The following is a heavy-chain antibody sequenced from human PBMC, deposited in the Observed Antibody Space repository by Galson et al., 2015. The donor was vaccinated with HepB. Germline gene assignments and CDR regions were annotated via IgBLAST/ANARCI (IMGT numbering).Heavy chain of an antibody. CDR1: GYSFTSYW. Sequence: QSGAEVKKPGESLRISCKGSGYSFTSYWISWVRQMPGKGLEWMGRIDPSDSYTNYSPSFQGHVTISADKSISTAYLQWSSLKASDTAMYYCARHVGQLGVQGYYYYYMDVWGKGTTVTVSS. CDR3: ARHVGQLGVQGYYYYYMDV. CDR2: IDPSDSYT. J-gene: IGHJ6*03. V-gene: IGHV5-10-1*01. D-gene: IGHD6-6*01.